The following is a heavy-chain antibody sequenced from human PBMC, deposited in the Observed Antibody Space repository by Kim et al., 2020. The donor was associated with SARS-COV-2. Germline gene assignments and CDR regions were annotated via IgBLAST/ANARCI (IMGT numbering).Heavy chain of an antibody. D-gene: IGHD3-10*01. V-gene: IGHV3-33*06. J-gene: IGHJ3*02. CDR1: GFTFSSYG. CDR3: AKGLMVQGARGAFDI. CDR2: IWYDGSNK. Sequence: GGSLRLSCAASGFTFSSYGMHWVRQAPGKGLEWVAVIWYDGSNKYYADSVKGRFTISRDNSKNTLYLQMNSLRAEDTAVYYCAKGLMVQGARGAFDIWGQGTMVTVSS.